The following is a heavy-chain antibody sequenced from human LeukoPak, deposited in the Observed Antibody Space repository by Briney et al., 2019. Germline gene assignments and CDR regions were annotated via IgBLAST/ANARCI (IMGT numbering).Heavy chain of an antibody. CDR3: ARASPVTYSSGWFWEKSDSHEYFQH. Sequence: ASVKVSCKASGYTFTGYYMHWVRQAPGQGLEWMGWINPNSGGTNYAQKFQGRVTMTRDTSISTAYMELSRLRSDDTAVYYCARASPVTYSSGWFWEKSDSHEYFQHWGQGTLVTVSS. D-gene: IGHD6-19*01. J-gene: IGHJ1*01. V-gene: IGHV1-2*02. CDR1: GYTFTGYY. CDR2: INPNSGGT.